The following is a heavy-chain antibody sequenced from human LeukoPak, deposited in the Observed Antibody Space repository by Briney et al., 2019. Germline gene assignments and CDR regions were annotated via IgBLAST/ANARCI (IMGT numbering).Heavy chain of an antibody. CDR2: ISSSGSII. J-gene: IGHJ4*02. Sequence: PGGSLRLSCAASGFTFSDHYMSWIRRAPGKGLEWFSCISSSGSIIYSADSVKGRFTIYRDNAQNSLYLQMNSLRAEDTAVYYCARGQGFPTYWGQGSLVTVSS. CDR3: ARGQGFPTY. V-gene: IGHV3-11*01. CDR1: GFTFSDHY.